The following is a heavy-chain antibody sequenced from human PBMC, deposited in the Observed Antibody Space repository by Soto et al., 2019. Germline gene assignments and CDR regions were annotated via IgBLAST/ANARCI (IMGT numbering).Heavy chain of an antibody. D-gene: IGHD2-15*01. CDR1: GYSFATSW. CDR2: IFPGDSDT. J-gene: IGHJ4*02. CDR3: ARHYPSSQNIASFDY. Sequence: GESLKISCKGSGYSFATSWIGWVRQMPGKGLEWMGIIFPGDSDTRYSPSFQGQVTISADKSISTAYLQWSSLKASDTAMVYCARHYPSSQNIASFDYWGQGTLVTVSS. V-gene: IGHV5-51*01.